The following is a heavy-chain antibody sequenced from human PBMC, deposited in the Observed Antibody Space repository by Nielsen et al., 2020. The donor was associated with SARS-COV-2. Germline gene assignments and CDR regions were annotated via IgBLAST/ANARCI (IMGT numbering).Heavy chain of an antibody. CDR2: INHIGGT. CDR3: ARGRDGGIYAYLHHMDV. D-gene: IGHD5-24*01. V-gene: IGHV4-34*01. J-gene: IGHJ6*03. Sequence: SETLSPTCGVHGASFRGIYWTWTRQPPGKGLEWIGEINHIGGTNYISPLTSRVTISVDTSRRQFSLKMTSLTAADTAVYYCARGRDGGIYAYLHHMDVWGEGTAVTVSS. CDR1: GASFRGIY.